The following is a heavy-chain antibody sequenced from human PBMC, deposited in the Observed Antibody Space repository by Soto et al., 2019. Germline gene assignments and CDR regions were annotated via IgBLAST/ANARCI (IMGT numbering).Heavy chain of an antibody. Sequence: GGSLRLSCAASGFTFSSYAMHWVRQAPGKGLEWVAVISYDGSNKYYADSVKGRFTIPRDNSKNTLYLQMNSLRAEDTAVYYCARDSGPRQDILVVVAATSNYNWFDPWGQGTLVTVSS. J-gene: IGHJ5*02. CDR1: GFTFSSYA. CDR3: ARDSGPRQDILVVVAATSNYNWFDP. V-gene: IGHV3-30-3*01. D-gene: IGHD2-15*01. CDR2: ISYDGSNK.